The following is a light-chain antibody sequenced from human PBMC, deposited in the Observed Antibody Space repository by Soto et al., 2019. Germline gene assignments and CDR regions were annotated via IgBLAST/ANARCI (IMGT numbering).Light chain of an antibody. Sequence: DIVMTQSPDSLAVSLGERATINCKSSQSVLYSSNNKNYLAWYQQKPGQPPKLLIYWASTRKSGVPDRFSGSGSGTDFTLTISSLQAEDVAVYYCQQYYTTPWTFGQGTMVEIK. J-gene: IGKJ1*01. V-gene: IGKV4-1*01. CDR1: QSVLYSSNNKNY. CDR3: QQYYTTPWT. CDR2: WAS.